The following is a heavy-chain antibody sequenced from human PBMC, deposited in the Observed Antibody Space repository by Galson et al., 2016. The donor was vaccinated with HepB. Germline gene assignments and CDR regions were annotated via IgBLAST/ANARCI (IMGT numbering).Heavy chain of an antibody. CDR2: IWYDGSEQ. D-gene: IGHD6-19*01. CDR1: KFTFSGYG. V-gene: IGHV3-33*06. J-gene: IGHJ4*02. CDR3: AKGRCSGRGCDYFDY. Sequence: SLRLSCAASKFTFSGYGMHWVRQAPGKGLEWVALIWYDGSEQYYADSVKGRFTISRDNSKDTLYLQMNSLRAEDTAIYYCAKGRCSGRGCDYFDYWGQGTLVTVSS.